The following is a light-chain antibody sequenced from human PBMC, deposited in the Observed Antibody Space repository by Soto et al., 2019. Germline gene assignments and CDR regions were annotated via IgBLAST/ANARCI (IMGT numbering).Light chain of an antibody. V-gene: IGKV1-33*01. Sequence: DIQMTQSPSSLSASVGDRVTITCQASRDIDKFLNWYQQKPGKAPKLLIDDASNLATGVPSRLSGSGSGTHFPFTISSLQPEDVATYYCQQYDDLPITFGQGTRLQIK. CDR1: RDIDKF. CDR2: DAS. J-gene: IGKJ5*01. CDR3: QQYDDLPIT.